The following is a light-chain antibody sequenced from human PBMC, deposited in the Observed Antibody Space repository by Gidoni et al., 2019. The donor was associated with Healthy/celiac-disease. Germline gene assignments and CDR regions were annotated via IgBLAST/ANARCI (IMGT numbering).Light chain of an antibody. V-gene: IGKV1-5*03. J-gene: IGKJ1*01. Sequence: DFQMTQSPSTLSASVGDRVTITCRASQSISSWLAWYQQKPGKAPKLLIYKASSLESGVPSSFSGSGSGTEFTLTISSLQPDDFATYYCQQYNSYPWTFGQGTKVEIK. CDR2: KAS. CDR1: QSISSW. CDR3: QQYNSYPWT.